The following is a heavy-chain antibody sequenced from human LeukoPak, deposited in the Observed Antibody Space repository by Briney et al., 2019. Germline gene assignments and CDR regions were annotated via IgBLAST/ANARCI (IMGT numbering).Heavy chain of an antibody. CDR2: LTGDGNT. Sequence: GGSLRLSCAASGFPFNTYVMSWVRQAPGKGLEWVSVLTGDGNTYYADSVKGRFTNSRDDSKNTLFLQMNSLRAEDTAVYFCAKVKWKLIGYFDYWGQGTLVTVSS. CDR1: GFPFNTYV. CDR3: AKVKWKLIGYFDY. J-gene: IGHJ4*02. D-gene: IGHD1-20*01. V-gene: IGHV3-23*01.